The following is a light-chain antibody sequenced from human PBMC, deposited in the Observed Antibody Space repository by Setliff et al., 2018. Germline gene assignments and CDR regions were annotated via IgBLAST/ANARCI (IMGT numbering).Light chain of an antibody. CDR1: QNISTSY. J-gene: IGKJ2*01. V-gene: IGKV3-20*01. CDR2: GAS. CDR3: QYGFSYRHT. Sequence: EIVLTQSPGTLSLSPGERATLSCRASQNISTSYFAWYQQKPGQAPRLVIFGASNRATGIPDRVSGSGSGTDFTLTISRLEPEDLGVYYCQYGFSYRHTFGQGTKVDIK.